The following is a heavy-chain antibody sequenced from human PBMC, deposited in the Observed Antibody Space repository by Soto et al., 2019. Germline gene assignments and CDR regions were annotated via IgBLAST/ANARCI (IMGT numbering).Heavy chain of an antibody. Sequence: QVQLQESGPGLVKPSQTLSLTCTVSGGSITSSGYYWSWIRQHPGEGLEWIGFTSNSGSTSYNPSLKSRVTISVDTSSNHFSLNLKSVTAADTAVYYCARGGGSTKVDYWGQGTLVTVSP. D-gene: IGHD2-2*01. CDR1: GGSITSSGYY. J-gene: IGHJ4*02. V-gene: IGHV4-31*03. CDR3: ARGGGSTKVDY. CDR2: TSNSGST.